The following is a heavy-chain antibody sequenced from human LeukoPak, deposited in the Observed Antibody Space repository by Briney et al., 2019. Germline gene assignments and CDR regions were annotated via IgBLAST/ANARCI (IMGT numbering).Heavy chain of an antibody. D-gene: IGHD4-17*01. CDR2: ISSSTSYI. Sequence: PGGSLRLSCAASGFTFSSYSMNWIRQAPGKGLEWVSSISSSTSYIYYADSVKGRFTISKDNAKNSLYLQMNSLRAEDTAVYYCARAPDYGDYDRWFDPWGQGTLVTVSS. V-gene: IGHV3-21*01. CDR3: ARAPDYGDYDRWFDP. CDR1: GFTFSSYS. J-gene: IGHJ5*02.